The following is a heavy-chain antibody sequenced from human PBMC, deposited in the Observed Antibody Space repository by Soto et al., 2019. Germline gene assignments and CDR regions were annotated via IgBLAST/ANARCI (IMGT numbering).Heavy chain of an antibody. J-gene: IGHJ6*02. V-gene: IGHV4-34*01. CDR1: GLSFIGDY. CDR3: ASGHLRDITYYYGSGSPRGGYYYYCGMDV. Sequence: SEALPLTCAFSGLSFIGDYWSWIRHPPWKGVKWIGEINHSGSTNYNPSLKSRVTISVDTSKNQFSLKLSSVTAADTAVYYCASGHLRDITYYYGSGSPRGGYYYYCGMDVWGQGTTVT. D-gene: IGHD3-10*01. CDR2: INHSGST.